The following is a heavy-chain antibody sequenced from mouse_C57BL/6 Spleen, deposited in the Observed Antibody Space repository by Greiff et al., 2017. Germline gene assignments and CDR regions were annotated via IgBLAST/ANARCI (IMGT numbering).Heavy chain of an antibody. Sequence: DVMLVESGGDLVKPGGSLKLSCAASGFTFSSYGMSWVRQTPDKRLEWVATISSGGSYTYYPDSVKGRFTISRDNAKNTLYLQMSSLKSEDTAMYYCARGRDDYRGFAYWGQGTLVTVSA. CDR1: GFTFSSYG. CDR2: ISSGGSYT. V-gene: IGHV5-6*02. D-gene: IGHD2-4*01. CDR3: ARGRDDYRGFAY. J-gene: IGHJ3*01.